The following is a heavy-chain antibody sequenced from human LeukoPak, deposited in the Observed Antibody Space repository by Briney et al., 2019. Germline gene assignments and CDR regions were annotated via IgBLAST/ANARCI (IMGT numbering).Heavy chain of an antibody. CDR3: ARDGSVPATIRDAKLGFGVFDP. CDR2: INPNTGDT. J-gene: IGHJ5*02. Sequence: GASVKVSCKASGYTFSTYDINWVRQATGQGLEWMGWINPNTGDTNYPQKFQGRVTMTRDTSISVAYMELRSLRSDDTAMYYCARDGSVPATIRDAKLGFGVFDPWGQGTQVTVSS. D-gene: IGHD2-2*02. V-gene: IGHV1-2*02. CDR1: GYTFSTYD.